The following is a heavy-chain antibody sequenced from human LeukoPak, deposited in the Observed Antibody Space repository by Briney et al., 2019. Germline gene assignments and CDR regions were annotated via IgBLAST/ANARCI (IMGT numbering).Heavy chain of an antibody. CDR1: GLTFSNYA. CDR2: ITDSGRKT. D-gene: IGHD3-10*01. V-gene: IGHV3-23*01. Sequence: GGSLRLSCAASGLTFSNYAMNWVRQASGKGLEWVSGITDSGRKTYYADSVKGRFSISRDNSRNTVYLQMSDLRAEDTAVYYCAKITKATTPNYWGQGTLVTVSS. J-gene: IGHJ4*02. CDR3: AKITKATTPNY.